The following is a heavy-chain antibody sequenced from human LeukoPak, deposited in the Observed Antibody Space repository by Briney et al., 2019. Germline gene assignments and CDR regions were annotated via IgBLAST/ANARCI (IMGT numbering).Heavy chain of an antibody. J-gene: IGHJ4*02. V-gene: IGHV4-34*01. D-gene: IGHD3-9*01. CDR1: GGSFSGYY. CDR3: ARRVLRYFDWLIPFDY. CDR2: INHSGST. Sequence: SETLSLTCAVYGGSFSGYYWSWLRQPPGKGLEWIGEINHSGSTNYNPSLKSRVTISVDTSKNQFSLKLSSVTAADTAVYYCARRVLRYFDWLIPFDYWGQGTLVTVSS.